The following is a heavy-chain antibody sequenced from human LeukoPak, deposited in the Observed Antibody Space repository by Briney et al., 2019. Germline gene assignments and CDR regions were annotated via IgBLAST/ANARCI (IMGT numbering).Heavy chain of an antibody. V-gene: IGHV3-33*06. D-gene: IGHD3-10*01. CDR2: IWYDGSNK. CDR1: GFTFSSYG. CDR3: TKDRPSYYGSGSSSTENWFDP. Sequence: GRSLRLSCAASGFTFSSYGMHWVRQAPGKGLEWVAVIWYDGSNKYYADSVKGRFTISRDNSKNTLYLQMNSLRAEDTAVYYCTKDRPSYYGSGSSSTENWFDPWGQGTLVTVSS. J-gene: IGHJ5*02.